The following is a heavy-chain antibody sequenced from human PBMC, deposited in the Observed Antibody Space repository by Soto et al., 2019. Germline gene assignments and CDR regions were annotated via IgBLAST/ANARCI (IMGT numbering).Heavy chain of an antibody. CDR2: IKCSGGET. J-gene: IGHJ6*02. CDR3: ARDPSIVLVPAATYYYYYYGMDV. Sequence: ASVKVSCKTSGYTFTNYYMHWVRQAPGQGLEWMGIIKCSGGETTYAQRFLGRFTISRDNAKNSLYLQMNSLRAEDTAVYYCARDPSIVLVPAATYYYYYYGMDVWGQGTTVTV. D-gene: IGHD2-2*01. CDR1: GYTFTNYY. V-gene: IGHV1-46*01.